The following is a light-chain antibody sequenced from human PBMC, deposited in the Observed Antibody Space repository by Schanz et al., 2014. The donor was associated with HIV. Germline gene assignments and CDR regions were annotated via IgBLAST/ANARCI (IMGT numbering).Light chain of an antibody. J-gene: IGKJ2*01. Sequence: DIQMTQSPSTVSASVGDRVSITCRASQDIHAWLAWYQQKPGKPPSLLIYKASTVNPGVSSRFSGSGSGTEFTLTIDNLQPDDFASYFCQHYHTYPYSFGQGTKVEIK. CDR1: QDIHAW. V-gene: IGKV1-5*03. CDR3: QHYHTYPYS. CDR2: KAS.